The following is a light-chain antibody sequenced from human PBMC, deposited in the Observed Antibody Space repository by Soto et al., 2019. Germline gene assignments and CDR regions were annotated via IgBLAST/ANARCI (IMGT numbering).Light chain of an antibody. CDR2: EGS. V-gene: IGLV2-23*01. Sequence: HSALTQPSSFSCSPGQSRTISCTGSGSDVGSYNLVSWYQQHPGKAPKLMIYEGSKRPSGVSNRFSGSKSGNTASLTISGLQAEDEAAYYCCSYAGSAYVFGTGTKVTVL. CDR3: CSYAGSAYV. J-gene: IGLJ1*01. CDR1: GSDVGSYNL.